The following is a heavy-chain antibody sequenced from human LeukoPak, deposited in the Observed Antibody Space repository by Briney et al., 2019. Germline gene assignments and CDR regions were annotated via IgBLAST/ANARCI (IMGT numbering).Heavy chain of an antibody. Sequence: SETLSLTCAVYGGSFSGYYWSWIRHPPGKGLEWIGEINHSGSTNYNPSLKSRVTISVDTSKNQFSLKLSSVTAADTAVYYCARGRPGGGYWGQGTLVTVSS. CDR1: GGSFSGYY. CDR3: ARGRPGGGY. D-gene: IGHD4-23*01. J-gene: IGHJ4*02. CDR2: INHSGST. V-gene: IGHV4-34*01.